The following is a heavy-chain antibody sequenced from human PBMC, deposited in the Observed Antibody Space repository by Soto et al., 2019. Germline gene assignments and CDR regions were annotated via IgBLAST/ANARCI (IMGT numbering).Heavy chain of an antibody. Sequence: PSETLPLTCAVYGGSFSGYYWSWIRQPPGKGLEWIGEINHSGSTNYNPSLKSRVTISVDTSKNQFSLKLSSVTAADTAVYYCARADISDYGDLRNGNWFDPWGQGTLVT. J-gene: IGHJ5*02. CDR2: INHSGST. V-gene: IGHV4-34*01. CDR3: ARADISDYGDLRNGNWFDP. D-gene: IGHD4-17*01. CDR1: GGSFSGYY.